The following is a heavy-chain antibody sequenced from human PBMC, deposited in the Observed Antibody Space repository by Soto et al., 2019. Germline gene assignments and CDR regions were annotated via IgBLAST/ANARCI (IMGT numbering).Heavy chain of an antibody. CDR3: AKEGQQLWGGYFDY. CDR2: ISGSGGST. J-gene: IGHJ4*02. V-gene: IGHV3-23*01. D-gene: IGHD6-13*01. Sequence: GGSLRLSCAASGFTFSSYAMSWVRQAPGKGLEWVSAISGSGGSTYYADSVKGRFTISRDNSKNTLYLQMNSLRAEATAVYYWAKEGQQLWGGYFDYWGQGTLVTVSS. CDR1: GFTFSSYA.